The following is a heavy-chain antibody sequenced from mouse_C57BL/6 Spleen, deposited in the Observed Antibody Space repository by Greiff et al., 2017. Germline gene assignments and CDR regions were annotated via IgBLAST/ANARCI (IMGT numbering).Heavy chain of an antibody. CDR3: ARKGVVTPWFAY. V-gene: IGHV1-26*01. J-gene: IGHJ3*01. Sequence: EVQLQQSGPELVKPGASVKISCKASGYTFTDYYMNWVKQSHGKSLEWIGDINPNNGGTSYNQKFKGKATLTVDKSSSTAYMELRSLTSEDSAVYYCARKGVVTPWFAYWGQGTLVTVSA. CDR2: INPNNGGT. D-gene: IGHD2-3*01. CDR1: GYTFTDYY.